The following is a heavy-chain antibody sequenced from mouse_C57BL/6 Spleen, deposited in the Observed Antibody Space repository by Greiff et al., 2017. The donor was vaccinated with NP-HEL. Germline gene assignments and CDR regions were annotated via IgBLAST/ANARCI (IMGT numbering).Heavy chain of an antibody. Sequence: QVQLKQSGPGLVQPSQSLSITCTVSGFALTSYGVHWVRQSPGKGLEWLGVIWSGGSTDYNAAFISRLSISKDNSKSQVFFKMNSLQADDTAIYYCARNYYDYGYYAMDYWGQGTSVTVSS. V-gene: IGHV2-2*01. J-gene: IGHJ4*01. D-gene: IGHD2-4*01. CDR1: GFALTSYG. CDR2: IWSGGST. CDR3: ARNYYDYGYYAMDY.